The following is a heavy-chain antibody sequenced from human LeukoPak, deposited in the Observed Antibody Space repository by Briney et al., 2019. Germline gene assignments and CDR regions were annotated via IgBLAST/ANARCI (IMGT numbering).Heavy chain of an antibody. CDR1: GFTFSSYS. J-gene: IGHJ4*02. V-gene: IGHV3-21*04. D-gene: IGHD6-19*01. Sequence: GGSLRLSCAASGFTFSSYSMNWVRQAPGKGLEWVSSINSRSSYVYYADSVKGRFTISRDNAKNSLYLQMNSLRAEDTAVYYCAKDSSISVAGTLDYWGQGTLVTVSS. CDR3: AKDSSISVAGTLDY. CDR2: INSRSSYV.